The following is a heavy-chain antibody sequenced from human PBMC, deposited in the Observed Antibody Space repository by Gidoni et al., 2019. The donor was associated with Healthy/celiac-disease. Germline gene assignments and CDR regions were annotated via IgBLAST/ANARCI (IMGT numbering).Heavy chain of an antibody. D-gene: IGHD5-12*01. CDR2: IYYSGST. CDR1: GGSISSSSYY. CDR3: ASLTRLPTSRLFDY. Sequence: KPSETLSLTCTVSGGSISSSSYYWGWIRQPPGKGLEWIGSIYYSGSTYYNPSLKSRVTISVDTSKNQFSLKLSSVTAADTAVYYCASLTRLPTSRLFDYWGQGTLVTVSS. J-gene: IGHJ4*02. V-gene: IGHV4-39*01.